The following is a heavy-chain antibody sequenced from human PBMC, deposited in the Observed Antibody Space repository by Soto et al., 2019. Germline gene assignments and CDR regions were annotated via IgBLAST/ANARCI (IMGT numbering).Heavy chain of an antibody. CDR3: ASLPGLAARESNY. V-gene: IGHV4-39*01. Sequence: QLQLQESGPGLVKPSETLSLTCTVSGGSISSSSYYWGWIRQPPGKGLEGIGSIYYSGSTDYNPSLQSRVTISVDTSKNQFSLKLSSVTAADTAVYYCASLPGLAARESNYWGQGTLVTVSS. D-gene: IGHD6-6*01. J-gene: IGHJ4*02. CDR2: IYYSGST. CDR1: GGSISSSSYY.